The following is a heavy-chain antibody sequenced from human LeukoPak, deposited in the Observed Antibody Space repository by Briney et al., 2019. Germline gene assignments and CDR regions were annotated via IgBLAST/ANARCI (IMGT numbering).Heavy chain of an antibody. CDR2: ISGSGVST. CDR1: GLTFSSFA. Sequence: GGSLRLSCAASGLTFSSFAMNWVGQGPGKELEGVSAISGSGVSTNYADFAKDRFTFSRANSGNPLSPHMNSLRAEDTAIYYCVSCHRADIQRLVFDYWGQGTLVTVSS. J-gene: IGHJ4*02. D-gene: IGHD2-2*01. V-gene: IGHV3-23*01. CDR3: VSCHRADIQRLVFDY.